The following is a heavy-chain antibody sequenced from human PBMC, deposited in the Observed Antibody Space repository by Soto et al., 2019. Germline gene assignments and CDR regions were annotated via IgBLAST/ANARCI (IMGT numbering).Heavy chain of an antibody. V-gene: IGHV4-59*01. CDR1: GGSISNYY. D-gene: IGHD3-10*01. CDR2: IYYNERT. J-gene: IGHJ5*02. CDR3: ARVDGSGTYSLIDL. Sequence: SETLSLTCSVSGGSISNYYWTWIRQPPGKGLEWIGYIYYNERTTYNSSLKSRVTISLDTSKSQLSLNLTSVTAADTVVYYCARVDGSGTYSLIDLWGQGTLVTVSS.